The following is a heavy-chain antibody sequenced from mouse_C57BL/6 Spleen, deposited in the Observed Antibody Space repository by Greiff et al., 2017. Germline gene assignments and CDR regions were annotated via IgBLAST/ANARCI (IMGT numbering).Heavy chain of an antibody. J-gene: IGHJ4*01. CDR1: GYSITSGYY. CDR3: ARGGFTTVVEDDAMDY. D-gene: IGHD1-1*01. V-gene: IGHV3-6*01. CDR2: ISYDGSN. Sequence: EVQLVESGPGLVKPSQSLSLTCSVTGYSITSGYYWNWIRQFPGNKLEWMGYISYDGSNNYNPSLKNRISITRDTSKNQFFLKLNSVTTEDTATYYCARGGFTTVVEDDAMDYWGQGTSVTVSS.